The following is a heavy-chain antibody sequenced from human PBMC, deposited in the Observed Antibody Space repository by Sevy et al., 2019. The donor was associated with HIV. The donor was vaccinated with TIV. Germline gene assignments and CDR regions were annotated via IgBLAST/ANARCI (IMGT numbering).Heavy chain of an antibody. J-gene: IGHJ4*03. CDR3: AARTGTSDFDY. Sequence: GGSLRLSCAASGFTFSEAWMSWVRQAPGKGLEWVGRIISKTDAATRDFAAPVRGRFSISRDDSANTVYLVMNNLKPEDTGVYYCAARTGTSDFDYWGHGTLVTVSS. D-gene: IGHD1-7*01. CDR2: IISKTDAATR. V-gene: IGHV3-15*01. CDR1: GFTFSEAW.